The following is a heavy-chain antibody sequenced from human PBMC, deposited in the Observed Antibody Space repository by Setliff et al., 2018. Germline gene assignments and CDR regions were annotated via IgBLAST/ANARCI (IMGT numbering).Heavy chain of an antibody. D-gene: IGHD6-6*01. CDR1: GGIFNSFS. V-gene: IGHV1-69*06. CDR3: ALEYSNSSPTVYYYMDV. CDR2: IIPLFETT. J-gene: IGHJ6*03. Sequence: GASVKVSCKASGGIFNSFSITWVRQAPGQGLEWMGRIIPLFETTNYVEKFQGRVTITADKSTSTAYMELSRLTSEDTAVYYCALEYSNSSPTVYYYMDVWGKGTTGTVSS.